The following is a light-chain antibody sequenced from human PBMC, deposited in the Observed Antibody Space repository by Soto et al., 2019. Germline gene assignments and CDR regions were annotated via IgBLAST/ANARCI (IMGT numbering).Light chain of an antibody. Sequence: QSALTQPPSASGSPGQSVAISCTGTNSDIGNYNFVSWYQQHPGKAPKLMIYEVNKRPSGVPDRFSGSKSGNTASLTVSGLPPEDEADYYCSSYAGSNNLLFGGGTKLTVL. J-gene: IGLJ2*01. CDR2: EVN. CDR3: SSYAGSNNLL. V-gene: IGLV2-8*01. CDR1: NSDIGNYNF.